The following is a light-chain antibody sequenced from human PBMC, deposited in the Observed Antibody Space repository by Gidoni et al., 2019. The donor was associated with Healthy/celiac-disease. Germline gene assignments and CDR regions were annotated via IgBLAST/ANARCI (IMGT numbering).Light chain of an antibody. CDR1: SSDVGGYNY. Sequence: HSALTQPASVSGSPGQSITISCTGTSSDVGGYNYVPWYQQHPGKAPKLMIYDVSNRPSGVSNRFSGSKSGNTASLTISGLQAEDEADYYCSSYTSSSPYVVFGGGTKLTVL. CDR3: SSYTSSSPYVV. J-gene: IGLJ2*01. CDR2: DVS. V-gene: IGLV2-14*01.